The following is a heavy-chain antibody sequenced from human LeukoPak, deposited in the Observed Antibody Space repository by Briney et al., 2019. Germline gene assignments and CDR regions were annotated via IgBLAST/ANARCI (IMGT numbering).Heavy chain of an antibody. Sequence: PGGSLRLSCAASGFTLSSFPMSWVRQAPGKGGEWVSYISSSRNNIYYADSSVKGRFTVSRDNAKNSLYLQMNSLTDEDTAVYYCAIVRYTYGYLFDYWGQGTLVTVSS. CDR1: GFTLSSFP. CDR2: ISSSRNNI. CDR3: AIVRYTYGYLFDY. D-gene: IGHD5-18*01. J-gene: IGHJ4*02. V-gene: IGHV3-48*02.